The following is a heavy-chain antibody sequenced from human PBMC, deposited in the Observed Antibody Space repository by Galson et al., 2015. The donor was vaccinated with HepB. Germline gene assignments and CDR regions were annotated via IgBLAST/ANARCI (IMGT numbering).Heavy chain of an antibody. CDR3: AKSRRINYYYGMDV. CDR1: GFTFDDYA. V-gene: IGHV3-9*01. CDR2: ISWNSGSI. Sequence: SLRLSCAASGFTFDDYAMHWVRQAPGKGLEWVSGISWNSGSIGYADSVKGRFTISRDNAKNSLYLQMNSLRAEDTALYYCAKSRRINYYYGMDVWGQGTTVTVSS. D-gene: IGHD3-16*01. J-gene: IGHJ6*02.